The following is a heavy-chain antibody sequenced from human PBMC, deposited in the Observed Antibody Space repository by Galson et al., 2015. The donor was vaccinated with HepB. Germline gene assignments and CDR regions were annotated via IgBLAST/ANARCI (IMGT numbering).Heavy chain of an antibody. Sequence: SLRLSCAASGSTFSSYAMHWVRQAPGKGLEWVAVISYDGSNKYYADSVKGRFTISRDNSKNTLYLQMNSLRAEDTAVYYCARDLEGEGTGAFDIWGQGTMVTVSS. J-gene: IGHJ3*02. D-gene: IGHD1-1*01. CDR3: ARDLEGEGTGAFDI. CDR1: GSTFSSYA. CDR2: ISYDGSNK. V-gene: IGHV3-30-3*01.